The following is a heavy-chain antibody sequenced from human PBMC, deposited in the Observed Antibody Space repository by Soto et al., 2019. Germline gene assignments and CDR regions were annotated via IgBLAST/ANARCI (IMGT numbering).Heavy chain of an antibody. Sequence: PGGSLRLSCAASGFTFDDYAMHWVRQAPGKGLEWVSGISWNSGSIGYADSVKGRFTISRDNAKNSLYLQMNSLRAEDTALYYCAKSLDYDILTAFDYWGQGTLVTVSS. V-gene: IGHV3-9*01. CDR1: GFTFDDYA. D-gene: IGHD3-9*01. J-gene: IGHJ4*02. CDR2: ISWNSGSI. CDR3: AKSLDYDILTAFDY.